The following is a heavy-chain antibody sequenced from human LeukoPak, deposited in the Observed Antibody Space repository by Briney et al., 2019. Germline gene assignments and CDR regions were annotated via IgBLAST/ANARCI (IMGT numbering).Heavy chain of an antibody. CDR1: GFTFSSYA. D-gene: IGHD6-19*01. CDR3: ARDTIAVAGYFDY. Sequence: GGSLRLSCAASGFTFSSYAMHWVRQAPGKGLEWVAVISYDGSIKYYADSVKGRFTISRDNSKNTLYLQMNSLRAEDTAVYYCARDTIAVAGYFDYWGQGTLVTVSS. J-gene: IGHJ4*02. V-gene: IGHV3-30-3*01. CDR2: ISYDGSIK.